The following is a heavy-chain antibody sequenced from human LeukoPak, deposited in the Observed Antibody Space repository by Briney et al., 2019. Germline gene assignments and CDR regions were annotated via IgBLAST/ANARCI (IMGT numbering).Heavy chain of an antibody. CDR2: IYASGNT. J-gene: IGHJ6*03. Sequence: PSQTLSLTCTVSGGSITNSNYYWNWIRQPAGKGLEWIGRIYASGNTKYNPSLKSRVTLAVDTSKNQFSLKLSSVTAADTAVYYCARRSSYYYYMDVWGKGTTVTVSS. CDR1: GGSITNSNYY. CDR3: ARRSSYYYYMDV. V-gene: IGHV4-61*02.